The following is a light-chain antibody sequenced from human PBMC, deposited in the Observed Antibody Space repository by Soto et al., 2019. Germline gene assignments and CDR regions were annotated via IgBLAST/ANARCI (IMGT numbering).Light chain of an antibody. V-gene: IGKV1-5*01. J-gene: IGKJ5*01. Sequence: MSQAASTLSASIGDRVTITCRASQSISSWLAWYQQKPGKAPKLLIYDASSLESGVPSRFSGSGSGTEFTLTYSSVKADYMATESLQHYNRYSGRFAQGTRLEIK. CDR3: QHYNRYSGR. CDR2: DAS. CDR1: QSISSW.